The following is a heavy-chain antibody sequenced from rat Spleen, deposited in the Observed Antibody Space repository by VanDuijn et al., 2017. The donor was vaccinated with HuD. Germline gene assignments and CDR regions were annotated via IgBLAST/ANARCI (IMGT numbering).Heavy chain of an antibody. D-gene: IGHD4-3*01. CDR1: GFTFSDYN. CDR2: ISYDGSST. J-gene: IGHJ2*01. CDR3: ARQNSGYGYFDY. Sequence: EVQLVESGGGLVQPGRSLKLSCAASGFTFSDYNMAWVRQATKKGLEWVATISYDGSSTYYRDSVKGRFTISRDNAKSTIYLQMDSLRSEDTATYYCARQNSGYGYFDYWGQGVMVTVSS. V-gene: IGHV5-7*01.